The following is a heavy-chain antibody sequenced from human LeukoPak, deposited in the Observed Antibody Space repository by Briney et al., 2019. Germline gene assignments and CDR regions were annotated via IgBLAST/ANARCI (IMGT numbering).Heavy chain of an antibody. J-gene: IGHJ5*02. V-gene: IGHV4-59*01. Sequence: KTSETLSLTCTVSGGSISTYYWSWIRQPPGKGLEWIGYIYYSGSTNYNPSLKSRVTISVDTSKNQFSLKLSSVTAADTAVYYCAREYDSSGYYTPNWFDPWGQGTLVTVSS. D-gene: IGHD3-22*01. CDR2: IYYSGST. CDR3: AREYDSSGYYTPNWFDP. CDR1: GGSISTYY.